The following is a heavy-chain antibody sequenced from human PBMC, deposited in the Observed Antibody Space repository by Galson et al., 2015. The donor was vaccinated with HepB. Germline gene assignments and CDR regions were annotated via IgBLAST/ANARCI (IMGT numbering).Heavy chain of an antibody. CDR1: GYYFTNYY. CDR2: IDPSGGRT. V-gene: IGHV1-46*01. CDR3: ARNCTSASCSIGEPFDF. J-gene: IGHJ4*02. D-gene: IGHD2-2*01. Sequence: SVKVSCKASGYYFTNYYMHWVRQAPGQGLEWMGIIDPSGGRTTYAQNFQGRVTMTRDTSTSTVYMELGSLRSEDTAVYYCARNCTSASCSIGEPFDFWGQGTLITVSS.